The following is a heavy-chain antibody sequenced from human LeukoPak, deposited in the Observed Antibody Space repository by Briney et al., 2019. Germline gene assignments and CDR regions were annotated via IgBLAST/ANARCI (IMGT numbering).Heavy chain of an antibody. D-gene: IGHD6-19*01. V-gene: IGHV4-39*07. J-gene: IGHJ4*02. Sequence: SETLSLTCTVSGGSISSSTYYWGWIRQSPGKGLEWIGSVHYSGGSYNSPSLKSRVTISLYTSKNQFSLKLSSVTAADTAVYYCARVTPAGAWLGYFDYWGQGTLVTVSS. CDR1: GGSISSSTYY. CDR2: VHYSGGS. CDR3: ARVTPAGAWLGYFDY.